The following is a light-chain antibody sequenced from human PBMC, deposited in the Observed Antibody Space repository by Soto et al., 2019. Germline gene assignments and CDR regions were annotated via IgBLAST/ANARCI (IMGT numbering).Light chain of an antibody. V-gene: IGLV1-40*01. CDR3: QSFDTSLRGSV. Sequence: QSVLTQPPSVSGAPGQRVTISCSGTSSNIGAGYDVHWYHQLPGTAPKLLIFGNNNRPSGVPARFSASRSGTSASLAITGLQAEDEADYYCQSFDTSLRGSVFGGGTQATVL. CDR1: SSNIGAGYD. CDR2: GNN. J-gene: IGLJ3*02.